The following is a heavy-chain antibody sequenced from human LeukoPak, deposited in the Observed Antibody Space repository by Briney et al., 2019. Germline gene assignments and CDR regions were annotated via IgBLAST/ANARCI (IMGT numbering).Heavy chain of an antibody. CDR1: GYTFTGYY. Sequence: GASVKVSCKSSGYTFTGYYMHWVRQAPGQGLEWMGWINPNNGDTKFAQNFQGRVTLTRDMFITTAYMEINRLRSDDTAVYYCARDQIAAPDHFDYWGQGTVVIVST. CDR2: INPNNGDT. CDR3: ARDQIAAPDHFDY. D-gene: IGHD6-6*01. J-gene: IGHJ4*02. V-gene: IGHV1-2*02.